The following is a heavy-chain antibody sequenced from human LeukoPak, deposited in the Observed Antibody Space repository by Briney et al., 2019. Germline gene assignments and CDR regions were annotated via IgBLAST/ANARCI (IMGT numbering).Heavy chain of an antibody. D-gene: IGHD2-15*01. CDR3: ARGNIVVVVAATAHWFDP. CDR1: DGSISSYY. Sequence: SETLSLTCTVSDGSISSYYWSWIRQPPGKGLEWIGRIYTSGSTNYNPSLKSRVTISVDTSKNQFSLKLSSVTAADTAVYYCARGNIVVVVAATAHWFDPWGQGTLVTVSS. J-gene: IGHJ5*02. V-gene: IGHV4-4*07. CDR2: IYTSGST.